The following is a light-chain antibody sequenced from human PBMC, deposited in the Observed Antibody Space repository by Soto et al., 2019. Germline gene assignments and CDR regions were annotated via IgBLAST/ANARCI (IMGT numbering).Light chain of an antibody. CDR3: QQANSFPIT. CDR1: QALSTW. CDR2: ATS. V-gene: IGKV1-12*01. Sequence: DIQMTQSPSSLSASVGDRVTITCRASQALSTWLAWYQQKPGQVPNLLIYATSSLQSGVPSRFSGSGSGTDFTLTISSLQPEDLGTYYCQQANSFPITFGQGTRLEIK. J-gene: IGKJ5*01.